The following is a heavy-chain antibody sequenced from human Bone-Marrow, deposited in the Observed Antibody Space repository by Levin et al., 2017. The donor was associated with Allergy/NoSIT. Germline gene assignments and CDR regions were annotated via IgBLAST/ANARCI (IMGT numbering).Heavy chain of an antibody. CDR1: GFTFSSFS. D-gene: IGHD6-13*01. CDR2: ISSTSTFT. J-gene: IGHJ4*02. Sequence: PGESLKISCAASGFTFSSFSMNWVRQAPGKGLEWVSYISSTSTFTYYADSVKGRFTVSRDNADDSLYLQMHSLRAEDTAVYYCARDGVAAAGSPFCFDYWGLGTLVTVSS. CDR3: ARDGVAAAGSPFCFDY. V-gene: IGHV3-21*01.